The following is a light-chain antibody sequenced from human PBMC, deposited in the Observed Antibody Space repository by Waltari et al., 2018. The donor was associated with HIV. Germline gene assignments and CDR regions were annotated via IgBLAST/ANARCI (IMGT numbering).Light chain of an antibody. CDR1: SSNIGSNY. V-gene: IGLV1-47*01. J-gene: IGLJ3*02. CDR2: RSN. CDR3: AAWDASLSVWV. Sequence: QSVLTQPPSASGTPGQRVTISCSGSSSNIGSNYVYWYRQLPGTAPKLLIYRSNQRPSGGPDRFSGSKFGTSASLAISVLRSENEADYYCAAWDASLSVWVFGGGTKLTVL.